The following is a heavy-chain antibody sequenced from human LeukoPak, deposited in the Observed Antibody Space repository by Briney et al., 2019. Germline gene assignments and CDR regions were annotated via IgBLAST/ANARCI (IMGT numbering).Heavy chain of an antibody. D-gene: IGHD1-1*01. Sequence: QPGGSLRLSCAASGFTFSSYEMNWVRQAPGKGLEWVSYISSSGSTIYYADSVRGRFTISRDDAKNSLYLQMNSLRAEDTGIYYCSRETTSGYWGQGTLVTVSS. J-gene: IGHJ4*02. V-gene: IGHV3-48*03. CDR2: ISSSGSTI. CDR1: GFTFSSYE. CDR3: SRETTSGY.